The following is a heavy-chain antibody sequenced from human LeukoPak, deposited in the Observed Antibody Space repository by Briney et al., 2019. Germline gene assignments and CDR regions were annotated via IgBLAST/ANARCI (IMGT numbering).Heavy chain of an antibody. Sequence: PGGSLRLSCAASGFTFDDYGMTWVRQAPGKGLEWVGRSRDKGNRYTTAYAASVRGRFTISRDDSKNSLYLQMNSLKIEDTAVYYCTRLGIAPRDFDYWGQGTLVTVSS. CDR3: TRLGIAPRDFDY. CDR2: SRDKGNRYTT. V-gene: IGHV3-72*01. J-gene: IGHJ4*02. D-gene: IGHD6-6*01. CDR1: GFTFDDYG.